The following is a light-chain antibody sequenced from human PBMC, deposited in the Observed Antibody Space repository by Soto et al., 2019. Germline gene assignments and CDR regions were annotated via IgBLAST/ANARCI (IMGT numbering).Light chain of an antibody. J-gene: IGKJ1*01. Sequence: DIQMTQSPSTLSASVGDRVTITCRASQSVGYWLAWYQQKPGKAPTFLVYDASNLHSGVPARFSGSGSGSEFTLTISSLQPDDFGTYYCQQYETFSGTFGPGTKVDIK. CDR1: QSVGYW. CDR3: QQYETFSGT. V-gene: IGKV1-5*01. CDR2: DAS.